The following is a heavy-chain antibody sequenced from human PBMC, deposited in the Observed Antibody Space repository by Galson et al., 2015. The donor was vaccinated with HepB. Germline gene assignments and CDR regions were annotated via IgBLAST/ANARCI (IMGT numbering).Heavy chain of an antibody. V-gene: IGHV3-23*01. CDR3: AYSRKLGMNFNH. Sequence: SLRLSCAASGFTFTRFAMSWVRQAPGKGLEWVSAISGSGGSTYYADSVKSRLTINKDTFKTQVVLTMTNMDPADSGTYYCAYSRKLGMNFNHWGQGTPVTVSS. D-gene: IGHD4-11*01. CDR1: GFTFTRFA. CDR2: ISGSGGST. J-gene: IGHJ4*02.